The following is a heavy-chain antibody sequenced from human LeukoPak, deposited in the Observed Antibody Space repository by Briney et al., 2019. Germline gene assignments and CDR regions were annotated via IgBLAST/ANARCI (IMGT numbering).Heavy chain of an antibody. CDR1: GYIFTDYA. CDR2: MNAGNGNT. CDR3: ARGRGTSGTNRDFYYYYYMDV. V-gene: IGHV1-3*01. D-gene: IGHD2-2*01. Sequence: GDSVKVSCKASGYIFTDYAIHWLRQAPGQRPEWMGWMNAGNGNTKYSQKFQGRITLIRDTSAATAYMELSSLRHDDLAVYYCARGRGTSGTNRDFYYYYYMDVWGKGTTVTVSS. J-gene: IGHJ6*03.